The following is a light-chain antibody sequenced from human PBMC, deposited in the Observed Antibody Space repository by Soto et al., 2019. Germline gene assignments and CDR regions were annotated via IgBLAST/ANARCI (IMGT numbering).Light chain of an antibody. CDR2: DAS. CDR1: QSVSSSY. CDR3: QVRTNWSIA. V-gene: IGKV3D-20*02. Sequence: ELVLTQSPGTLSLSPGERATLSCRASQSVSSSYLAWYQQKPGQAPRLLIYDASNRATGIPARFSGTGSGTDFTLTINNLEPEDFAVYYCQVRTNWSIAFGRGTRLEI. J-gene: IGKJ5*01.